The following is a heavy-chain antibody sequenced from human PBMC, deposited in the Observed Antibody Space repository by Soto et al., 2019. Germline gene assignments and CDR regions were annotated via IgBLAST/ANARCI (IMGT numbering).Heavy chain of an antibody. V-gene: IGHV4-31*03. D-gene: IGHD4-17*01. CDR2: IYYSGST. J-gene: IGHJ6*02. CDR1: GGSICSGGYY. CDR3: ARGAYGGNSNYYYYYGMDV. Sequence: SETLSLTCTVSGGSICSGGYYWSWIRQHPGKGLEWIGYIYYSGSTYYNPSLKSRVTKSVDTSKNQFSLKLSSVTAADTAVYYCARGAYGGNSNYYYYYGMDVWGQGTTVTASS.